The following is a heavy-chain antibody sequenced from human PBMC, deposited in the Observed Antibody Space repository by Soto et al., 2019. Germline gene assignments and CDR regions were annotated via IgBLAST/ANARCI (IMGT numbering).Heavy chain of an antibody. J-gene: IGHJ5*02. D-gene: IGHD2-2*01. Sequence: LRLSCTASGFTFGDYAMSWFRQAPGKGLEWVGFIRSKAYGGTTEYAASVKGRFTTSRDDSKSIAYLQMNSLKTEDTAVYYCTRVSDCSSTSCYNWFDPWGQGTLVTVSS. CDR3: TRVSDCSSTSCYNWFDP. CDR2: IRSKAYGGTT. CDR1: GFTFGDYA. V-gene: IGHV3-49*03.